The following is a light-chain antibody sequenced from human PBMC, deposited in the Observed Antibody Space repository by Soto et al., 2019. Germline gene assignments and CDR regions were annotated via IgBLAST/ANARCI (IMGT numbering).Light chain of an antibody. J-gene: IGLJ1*01. Sequence: QSALTQPASGSGSPGQSITISCTGTSSDVGGYHYVSWYQQYPGKAPKVMIYDVSNRPSGVSNRFSGSKSGTTASLTISGLQAEDEADYYCSSYTSSITYVFGTGTKLTVL. CDR3: SSYTSSITYV. CDR1: SSDVGGYHY. CDR2: DVS. V-gene: IGLV2-14*01.